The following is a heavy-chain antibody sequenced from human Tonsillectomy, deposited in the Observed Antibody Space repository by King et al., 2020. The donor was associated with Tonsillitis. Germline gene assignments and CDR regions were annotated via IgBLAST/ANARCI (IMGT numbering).Heavy chain of an antibody. CDR3: TMEGDGYNGYYFDD. D-gene: IGHD5-24*01. CDR1: GFIFANAW. J-gene: IGHJ4*02. CDR2: IKGVPDGGTT. V-gene: IGHV3-15*01. Sequence: VQLVESGGGMVRAGGSLRLSCAASGFIFANAWMSWVRQAPGKGLEWVGRIKGVPDGGTTDYAAPVKARFTISTDDSKTTVYLQMNSLKIEDTAVYYCTMEGDGYNGYYFDDWGQGTLVTVSS.